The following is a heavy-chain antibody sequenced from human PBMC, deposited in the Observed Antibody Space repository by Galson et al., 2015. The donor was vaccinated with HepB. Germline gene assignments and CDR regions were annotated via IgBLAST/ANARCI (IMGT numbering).Heavy chain of an antibody. V-gene: IGHV1-8*02. CDR3: ARGRGPIWFDP. D-gene: IGHD3-10*01. CDR2: MNPNSGNT. CDR1: GGTFSSYA. J-gene: IGHJ5*02. Sequence: SVKVSCKASGGTFSSYAINWVRQATGQGLEWMGWMNPNSGNTGYAQKFQGRVTMTRNTSISTAYMELSSLRSEDTAVYYCARGRGPIWFDPWGQGTLVTVSS.